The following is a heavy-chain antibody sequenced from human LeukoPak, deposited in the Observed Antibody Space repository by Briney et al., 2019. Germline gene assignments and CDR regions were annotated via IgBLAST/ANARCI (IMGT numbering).Heavy chain of an antibody. CDR3: ARRTDHVDDAFDV. V-gene: IGHV1-69*04. J-gene: IGHJ3*01. CDR1: VGPFNNYA. CDR2: IIPSLNRA. Sequence: SVKGSCKSSVGPFNNYAINWVRQAPGQGLEWMGRIIPSLNRANYAQIRVTITADKSTATAYMELSGPRYEDTAVYYCARRTDHVDDAFDVWGQGTVLTVSS. D-gene: IGHD3/OR15-3a*01.